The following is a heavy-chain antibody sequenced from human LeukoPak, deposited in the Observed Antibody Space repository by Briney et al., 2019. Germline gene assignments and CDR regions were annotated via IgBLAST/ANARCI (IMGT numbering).Heavy chain of an antibody. CDR1: GGSISSSNW. CDR3: ARERPQLDARGFDY. D-gene: IGHD6-13*01. CDR2: IYHSRST. J-gene: IGHJ4*02. Sequence: PSETLSLTCAVSGGSISSSNWWSWVRQPPGKGLEWIGEIYHSRSTNYNPSLKSRVTISVDKSKNQFSLKLSSVTAADTAVYYCARERPQLDARGFDYWGQGTLVTVSS. V-gene: IGHV4-4*02.